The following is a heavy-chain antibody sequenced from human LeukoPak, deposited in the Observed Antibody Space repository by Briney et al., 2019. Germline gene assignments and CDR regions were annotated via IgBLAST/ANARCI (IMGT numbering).Heavy chain of an antibody. CDR3: AKDRTRQAY. D-gene: IGHD3-3*01. CDR1: GFTCSNYW. Sequence: GWSLRLSCAASGFTCSNYWMSWVRQTPGKGLEWVANIKEDGSDKYYVHSLKGRFTISRDNAKNSLYLQMNSLRAEDTAVYYCAKDRTRQAYWGQGTLVTVSS. J-gene: IGHJ4*02. V-gene: IGHV3-7*03. CDR2: IKEDGSDK.